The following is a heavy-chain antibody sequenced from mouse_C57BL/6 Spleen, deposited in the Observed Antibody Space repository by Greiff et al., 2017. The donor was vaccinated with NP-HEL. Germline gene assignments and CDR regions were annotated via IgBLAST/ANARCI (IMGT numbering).Heavy chain of an antibody. Sequence: QVQLQQPGTELVKPGASVKLSCKASGYTFTSYWMHWVKQRPGQGLEWIGNINPSNGGTNYNEKFKSKATLTVDKSSSTAYMQLSSLTSEVSAVYYCARSGIYYYGSSPNYYAMDYWGQGTSVTVSS. CDR3: ARSGIYYYGSSPNYYAMDY. J-gene: IGHJ4*01. CDR1: GYTFTSYW. V-gene: IGHV1-53*01. CDR2: INPSNGGT. D-gene: IGHD1-1*01.